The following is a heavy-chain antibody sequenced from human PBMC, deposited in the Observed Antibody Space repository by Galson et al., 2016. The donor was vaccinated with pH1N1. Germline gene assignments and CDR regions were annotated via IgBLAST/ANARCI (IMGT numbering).Heavy chain of an antibody. D-gene: IGHD4-11*01. CDR2: ISKDGNNV. Sequence: SLRLSCAASGSTLSCCAMHWVRQAPGKGLECVALISKDGNNVYYADSVKGRFTISRDSSNNTLYLQMNSLRTEDTAIYYCARSRDFSFDYWGQGALVTVAS. CDR1: GSTLSCCA. V-gene: IGHV3-30*04. J-gene: IGHJ4*02. CDR3: ARSRDFSFDY.